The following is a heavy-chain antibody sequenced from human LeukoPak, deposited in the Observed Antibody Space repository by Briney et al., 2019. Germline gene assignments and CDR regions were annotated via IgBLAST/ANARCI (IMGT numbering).Heavy chain of an antibody. CDR1: GFTFSDYY. CDR2: ISSSGSTI. D-gene: IGHD6-19*01. CDR3: ARDPHSGWYNQFDY. Sequence: PGGSLRLSCAASGFTFSDYYMSWIRQAPGKGLEWVSYISSSGSTIYYADSVKGRFTISRDNAKNSLYLQMNSLRAEDTAVYYCARDPHSGWYNQFDYWGQGTLVTVSS. V-gene: IGHV3-11*04. J-gene: IGHJ4*02.